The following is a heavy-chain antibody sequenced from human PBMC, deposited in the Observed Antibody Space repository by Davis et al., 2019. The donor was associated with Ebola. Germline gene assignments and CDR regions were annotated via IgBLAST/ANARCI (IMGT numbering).Heavy chain of an antibody. CDR1: GGSFSGYY. D-gene: IGHD4-11*01. V-gene: IGHV4-34*01. CDR2: INHSGST. Sequence: SETLSLTCAVYGGSFSGYYWSWIRQPPGKGLEWIGEINHSGSTNYNPSLKSRVTISVDTSKNQFSLKLSSVTAADTAVYYCARGDMTTVTFDYWGQGTLVTVSS. J-gene: IGHJ4*02. CDR3: ARGDMTTVTFDY.